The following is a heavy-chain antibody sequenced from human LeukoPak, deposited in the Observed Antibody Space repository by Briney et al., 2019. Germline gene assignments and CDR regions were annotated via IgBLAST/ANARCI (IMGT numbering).Heavy chain of an antibody. CDR2: INPSGGST. J-gene: IGHJ4*02. CDR1: GHTFTSYY. V-gene: IGHV1-46*01. Sequence: ASVTVSFKASGHTFTSYYMHWVRQAPGPGLEWMGIINPSGGSTTYAQQFQGRVTMTTATSTSTVYVELSSLRSEDTAVYYCARAEAAFGGVIDPFDYWGQGSLVTVSS. D-gene: IGHD3-16*02. CDR3: ARAEAAFGGVIDPFDY.